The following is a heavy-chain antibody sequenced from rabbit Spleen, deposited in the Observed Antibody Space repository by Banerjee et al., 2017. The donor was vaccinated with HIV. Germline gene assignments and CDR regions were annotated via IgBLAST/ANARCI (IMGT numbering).Heavy chain of an antibody. CDR1: GFTLSSYY. Sequence: HLKESGGGLVQPGGSLKLSCTASGFTLSSYYMNWVRQAPGKGLEWIGYIDPVFGITYYANWVNGRFSISRENAQNTVFLQMTSLTAADTATYFCARDSAGGSYFALWGPGTLVTVS. D-gene: IGHD8-1*01. CDR2: IDPVFGIT. CDR3: ARDSAGGSYFAL. V-gene: IGHV1S7*01. J-gene: IGHJ4*01.